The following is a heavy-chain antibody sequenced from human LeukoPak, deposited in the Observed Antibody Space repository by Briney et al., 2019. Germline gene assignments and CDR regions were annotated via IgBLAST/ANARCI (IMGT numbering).Heavy chain of an antibody. CDR3: ARSIPTTHCSSTSCYQDY. J-gene: IGHJ4*02. CDR2: IYYSGST. Sequence: SETLSLTCTVSGCSISSSSYYWGWIRQPPGKGLEWIASIYYSGSTYYNPSLKRRVTILIDTSKNQFSLKPSSVTAADTAVYYCARSIPTTHCSSTSCYQDYWGQGTQVTVSS. CDR1: GCSISSSSYY. D-gene: IGHD2-2*01. V-gene: IGHV4-39*07.